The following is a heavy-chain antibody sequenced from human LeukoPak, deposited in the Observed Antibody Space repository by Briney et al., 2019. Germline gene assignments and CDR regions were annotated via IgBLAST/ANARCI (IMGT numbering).Heavy chain of an antibody. CDR1: GFTFSTYW. CDR2: VWHDGSYK. J-gene: IGHJ4*02. Sequence: PGGSLRLSCAASGFTFSTYWMHWVRQAPGKGLEWVAVVWHDGSYKYYEDSVKGRFTISRDNAKNTLYLQMNNVRVEDTTVYYCARVGDYENSGSQPFDYWGQGTLVTVSS. D-gene: IGHD3-22*01. CDR3: ARVGDYENSGSQPFDY. V-gene: IGHV3-33*08.